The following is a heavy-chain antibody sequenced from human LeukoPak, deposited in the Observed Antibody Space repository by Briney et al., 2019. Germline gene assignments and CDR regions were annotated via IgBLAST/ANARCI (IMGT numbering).Heavy chain of an antibody. V-gene: IGHV1-69*04. CDR2: IIPILGIA. Sequence: SVKVSCKASGGTFSSYAISWVRQAPGQGLEWMGRIIPILGIANYAQKFQGRVTITADKSTSTAYMELSSLRSEDTAVYYCARVDSSGYYPRYFDYWGQGTLVTVSS. CDR1: GGTFSSYA. D-gene: IGHD3-22*01. CDR3: ARVDSSGYYPRYFDY. J-gene: IGHJ4*02.